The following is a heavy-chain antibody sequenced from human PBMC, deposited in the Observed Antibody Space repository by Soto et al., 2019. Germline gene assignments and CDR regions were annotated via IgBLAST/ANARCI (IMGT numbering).Heavy chain of an antibody. CDR2: IIPIFGTA. D-gene: IGHD3-10*02. V-gene: IGHV1-69*13. CDR3: ARGVTMYPGDYSYGMDV. CDR1: GGTFSSYA. J-gene: IGHJ6*02. Sequence: VASVKVSCKASGGTFSSYAISWVRQAPGQGLEWMGGIIPIFGTANYAQKFQGRVTITADESTSTAYMELSSLRSEDTAVYYCARGVTMYPGDYSYGMDVWGQGTTVTVSS.